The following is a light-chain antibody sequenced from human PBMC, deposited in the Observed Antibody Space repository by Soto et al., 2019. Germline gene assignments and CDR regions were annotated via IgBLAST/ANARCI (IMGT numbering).Light chain of an antibody. CDR2: DAA. CDR1: QSVSSY. V-gene: IGKV3-11*01. CDR3: QQRSNT. J-gene: IGKJ2*01. Sequence: EIVLTQSPATLSLSPGERATLSCRASQSVSSYLAWYQQKPGQAPRLLIYDAANRATRIPARFSGSGSGTDFTLTISRLEPEDFAVYYGQQRSNTFGQGTKLEIK.